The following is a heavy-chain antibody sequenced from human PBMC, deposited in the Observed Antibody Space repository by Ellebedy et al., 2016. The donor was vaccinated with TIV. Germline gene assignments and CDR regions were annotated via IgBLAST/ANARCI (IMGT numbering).Heavy chain of an antibody. CDR3: ASSPGIAVAGTS. Sequence: SETLSLXCTVSGGSISSSNYYWGWIRQPPGKGLAWIAIISYRGSTYYNPSLQGRVTISVDTSKNQFSLELRSVIAADTAVYYCASSPGIAVAGTSWGQGTLVTVSS. V-gene: IGHV4-39*01. CDR2: ISYRGST. D-gene: IGHD6-19*01. J-gene: IGHJ5*02. CDR1: GGSISSSNYY.